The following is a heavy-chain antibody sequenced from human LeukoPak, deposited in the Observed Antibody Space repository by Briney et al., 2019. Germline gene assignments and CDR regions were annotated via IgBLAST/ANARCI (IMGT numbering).Heavy chain of an antibody. CDR2: IDPNSGGT. J-gene: IGHJ4*02. V-gene: IGHV1-2*02. Sequence: SVKVSFKASVYTLSGYYIHWVRQAPGQGLEWVGWIDPNSGGTNYAQKFQGRVTMTRATSISTDYMELSRLRSDDTAVYYCATVGFRDNFDYWGQGTLVTVSS. CDR1: VYTLSGYY. CDR3: ATVGFRDNFDY. D-gene: IGHD3-10*01.